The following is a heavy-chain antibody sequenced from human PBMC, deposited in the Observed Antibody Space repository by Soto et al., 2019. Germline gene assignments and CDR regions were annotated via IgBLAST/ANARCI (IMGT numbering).Heavy chain of an antibody. V-gene: IGHV3-23*01. D-gene: IGHD6-13*01. CDR2: ISGSGGST. Sequence: GGSLRLSCAASGFTFSSYAMGWVRQAPGKGLEWVSAISGSGGSTYYADSVKGRFTSSRDNSKNTLYLQMNSLGAEDTAVYYCAKWCQIAAYYYYYMDVWGKGTTVTVSS. J-gene: IGHJ6*03. CDR1: GFTFSSYA. CDR3: AKWCQIAAYYYYYMDV.